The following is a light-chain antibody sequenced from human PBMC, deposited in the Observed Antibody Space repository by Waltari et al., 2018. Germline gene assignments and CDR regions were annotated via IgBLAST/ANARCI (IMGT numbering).Light chain of an antibody. Sequence: QSVLTQPPSVSGAPGQRVTISCTGSSSNLGANFDVPWYLQFPGTAPNPLISGNVNRPSGVPDRFSGSKSGTSASLAITGLRAADEADYYCQSYDSGLSGVIFGGGTKVTVL. CDR3: QSYDSGLSGVI. V-gene: IGLV1-40*01. CDR2: GNV. CDR1: SSNLGANFD. J-gene: IGLJ2*01.